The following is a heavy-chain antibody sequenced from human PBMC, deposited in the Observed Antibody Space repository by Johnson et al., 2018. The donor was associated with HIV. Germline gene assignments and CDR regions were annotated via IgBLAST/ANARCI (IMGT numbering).Heavy chain of an antibody. V-gene: IGHV3-7*03. D-gene: IGHD4-11*01. J-gene: IGHJ3*02. CDR1: GFTFSSYW. Sequence: VQLVESGGGLVQPGGSLRLSCAASGFTFSSYWMSWVRQAPGKGLEWVANIKQDGSEKYYVDSVKGRFTISRDNAKNSLYLQRSSLRAEDTALYYCAKDSPSFSSYGTEGAFDIWGQGTMVTVSS. CDR3: AKDSPSFSSYGTEGAFDI. CDR2: IKQDGSEK.